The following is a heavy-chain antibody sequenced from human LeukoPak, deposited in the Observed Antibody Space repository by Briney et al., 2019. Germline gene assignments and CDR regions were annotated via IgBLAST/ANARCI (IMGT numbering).Heavy chain of an antibody. CDR3: ARARSGSPSDYHRWGARYGNWFDP. J-gene: IGHJ5*02. D-gene: IGHD5-12*01. V-gene: IGHV4-39*07. CDR2: IYYSGST. Sequence: SETLSLTCTVSGGSISSSSYYWGWIRQPPGKGLEWIGSIYYSGSTYYNPSLKSRVTISVDTSKNQFSLKLSSVTAADTAVYYCARARSGSPSDYHRWGARYGNWFDPWGQGTLVTVSS. CDR1: GGSISSSSYY.